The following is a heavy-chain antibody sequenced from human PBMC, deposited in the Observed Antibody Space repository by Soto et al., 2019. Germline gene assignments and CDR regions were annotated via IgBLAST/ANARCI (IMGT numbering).Heavy chain of an antibody. D-gene: IGHD5-18*01. Sequence: ASVKVSCKASGYTFASYGISWVRQAPGQGLEWMGRIIPILNTVNYAQKFQGRVTITADESTSTAYMELSSLRSEDTAVYYCAVSAWIQLWLLYLDYWGQGTLVTVSS. CDR1: GYTFASYG. CDR2: IIPILNTV. CDR3: AVSAWIQLWLLYLDY. J-gene: IGHJ4*02. V-gene: IGHV1-69*11.